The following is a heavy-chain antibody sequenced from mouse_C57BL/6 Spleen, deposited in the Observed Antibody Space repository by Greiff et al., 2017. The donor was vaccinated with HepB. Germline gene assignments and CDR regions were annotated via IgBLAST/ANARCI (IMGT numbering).Heavy chain of an antibody. J-gene: IGHJ4*01. CDR1: GYSITSGYY. CDR2: ISYDGSN. CDR3: ARGRYYDAMDY. V-gene: IGHV3-6*01. Sequence: EVKLVESGPGLVKPSQSLSLTCSVTGYSITSGYYWNWIRQFPGNKLEWMGYISYDGSNNYNPSLKNRISITRDTSKNQFFLKLNSVTTEDTATYYCARGRYYDAMDYWGQGTSVTVSS.